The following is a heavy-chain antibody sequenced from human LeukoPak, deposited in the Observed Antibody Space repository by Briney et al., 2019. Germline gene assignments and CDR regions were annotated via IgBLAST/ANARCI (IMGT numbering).Heavy chain of an antibody. J-gene: IGHJ6*03. CDR3: ARGVAGAYYYYYMDV. CDR2: INPNSGDT. Sequence: ASVKVSCKASGYTFTDYFMNWVRQAPGQGLEWMGWINPNSGDTNYGQKFQGRVTMTRDTSISTAYMELSRLRSDDTAVYYCARGVAGAYYYYYMDVWGKGTTVTVSS. V-gene: IGHV1-2*02. CDR1: GYTFTDYF. D-gene: IGHD6-19*01.